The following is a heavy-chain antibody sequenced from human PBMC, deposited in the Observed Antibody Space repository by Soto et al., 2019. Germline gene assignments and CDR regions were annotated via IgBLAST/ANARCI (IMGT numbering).Heavy chain of an antibody. CDR1: GGSVSSTNHY. J-gene: IGHJ4*02. V-gene: IGHV4-39*01. CDR3: ARHGYYYDSTGYYYFV. Sequence: SETLSLTCTVSGGSVSSTNHYWGWIRQPPGQGLEWIGDIYYSGMTRYNPSLKSRVTISVDTSKDQFSLKLTSVTAADTAVYYCARHGYYYDSTGYYYFVWGQGAQVTVSS. D-gene: IGHD3-22*01. CDR2: IYYSGMT.